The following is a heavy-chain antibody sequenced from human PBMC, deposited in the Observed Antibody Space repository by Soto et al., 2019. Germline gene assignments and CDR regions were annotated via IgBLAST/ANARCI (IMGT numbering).Heavy chain of an antibody. J-gene: IGHJ4*02. CDR3: ARHDYNYAYLDF. CDR2: IYPGDSDT. V-gene: IGHV5-51*01. Sequence: GESLKISCKGSGYSFTNYWIGWVRQMPGKGLEWMGIIYPGDSDTRYSPSFQGQVIISVDQSISTAYLQWSSLQASDTAMYYCARHDYNYAYLDFWGQGTLVTVSS. CDR1: GYSFTNYW. D-gene: IGHD5-18*01.